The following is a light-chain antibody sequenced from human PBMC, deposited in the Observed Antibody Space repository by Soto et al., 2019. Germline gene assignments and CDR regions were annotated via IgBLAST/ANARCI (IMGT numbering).Light chain of an antibody. J-gene: IGKJ4*01. CDR1: QRINTY. CDR3: QQASTFPFT. Sequence: DIQMTQFPSSLSASVGDRVTITCRASQRINTYLNWYQQKPGKAPKLLIYAASSLQSGVPSTFSGSGSGTDFTLTISSLQPEDFATYYCQQASTFPFTFGGGTEVQIK. V-gene: IGKV1-39*01. CDR2: AAS.